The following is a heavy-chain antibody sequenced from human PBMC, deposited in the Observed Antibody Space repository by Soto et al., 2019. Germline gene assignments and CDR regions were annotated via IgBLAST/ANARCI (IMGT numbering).Heavy chain of an antibody. J-gene: IGHJ4*02. D-gene: IGHD3-16*01. Sequence: QITLKESGPTLVKPTQTLTLTCTFSGFSLSTRGVGVGWIRQPPGKALEWLALIYWDGFKHNSPSLKSRLTIREDTAKNPVVLTMTNMDPVDTATYSCAHKGGGDRILDYWGQGTLVTVSS. CDR1: GFSLSTRGVG. CDR3: AHKGGGDRILDY. V-gene: IGHV2-5*02. CDR2: IYWDGFK.